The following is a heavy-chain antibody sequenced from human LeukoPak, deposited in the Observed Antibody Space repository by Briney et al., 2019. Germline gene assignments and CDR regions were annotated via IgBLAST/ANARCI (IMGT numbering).Heavy chain of an antibody. CDR2: ISSSGSTI. V-gene: IGHV3-48*03. CDR3: ARAALGGWYYYYYMDV. D-gene: IGHD3-16*01. Sequence: GGSLRLSCAASGFTFSSYEMNWVRQAPGEGLEWVSYISSSGSTIYYADSVKGRFTISRDNAKNSLYLQMNSLRAEDTAVYYCARAALGGWYYYYYMDVWGKGTTVTVSS. J-gene: IGHJ6*03. CDR1: GFTFSSYE.